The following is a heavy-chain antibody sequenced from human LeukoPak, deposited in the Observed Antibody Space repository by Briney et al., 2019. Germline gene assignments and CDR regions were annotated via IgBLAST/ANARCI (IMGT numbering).Heavy chain of an antibody. CDR3: ARTLAPGGASDAFDI. D-gene: IGHD3-16*01. V-gene: IGHV3-21*01. J-gene: IGHJ3*02. CDR1: GFTFSSYS. Sequence: PGGSLRLSCAASGFTFSSYSMNWVRQAPGKGLEWGSSISSSSSYIYYADSVKGRFTISRDNAKNSLYLQMNSLRAEDTAVYYCARTLAPGGASDAFDIWGQGTMVTVSS. CDR2: ISSSSSYI.